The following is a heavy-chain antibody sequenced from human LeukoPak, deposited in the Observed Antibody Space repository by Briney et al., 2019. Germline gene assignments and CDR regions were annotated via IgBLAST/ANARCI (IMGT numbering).Heavy chain of an antibody. D-gene: IGHD3-3*01. V-gene: IGHV4-39*07. J-gene: IGHJ4*02. CDR3: ARGPGYDFWSGYNYYFDY. CDR2: INHSGST. Sequence: PSETLSLTCTVSGDSISSGGYYWSWIRQPPGKGLEWIGEINHSGSTNYNPSLKSRVTISVDTSKNQFSLKLSSVTAADTAVYYCARGPGYDFWSGYNYYFDYWGQGTLVTVSS. CDR1: GDSISSGGYY.